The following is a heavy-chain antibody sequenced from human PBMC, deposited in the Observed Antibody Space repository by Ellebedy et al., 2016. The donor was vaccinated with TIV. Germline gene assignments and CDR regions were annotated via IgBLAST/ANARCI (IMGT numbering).Heavy chain of an antibody. CDR1: GGSISSSY. J-gene: IGHJ4*02. CDR3: ARGFDDVWEVAGY. D-gene: IGHD3-16*01. CDR2: IYYSGST. Sequence: GSLRLXCTVSGGSISSSYWSWIRQPPGKGLEWLGSIYYSGSTNYNPSLRSRVTISVDTSKNQFSLRLSSVTAADTAVYYCARGFDDVWEVAGYWGQGTLVTVSS. V-gene: IGHV4-59*12.